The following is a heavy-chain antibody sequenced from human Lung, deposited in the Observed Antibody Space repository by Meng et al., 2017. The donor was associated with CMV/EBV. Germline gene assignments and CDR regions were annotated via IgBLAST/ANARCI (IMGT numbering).Heavy chain of an antibody. Sequence: GESLKISCAASGFTFSSNDMHWVRQTTGKGLEWVSAIGTAGDTYYPGSVKGRFTISRENAKNSFYLQMNSLRAGDTAVYYCAKDWVDYGDYAGPDYWGQGTXVTVSS. D-gene: IGHD4-17*01. V-gene: IGHV3-13*01. CDR3: AKDWVDYGDYAGPDY. J-gene: IGHJ4*02. CDR1: GFTFSSND. CDR2: IGTAGDT.